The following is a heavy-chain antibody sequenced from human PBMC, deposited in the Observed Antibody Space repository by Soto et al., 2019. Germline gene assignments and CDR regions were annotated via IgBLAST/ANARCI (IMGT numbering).Heavy chain of an antibody. Sequence: GGSLRLSCAASGFTFSSYWMHWVRQAPGKGLVWVSRINSDGSSTSYADSVKGRFTISRDNAKNTLYLQMNSLRAEDTAVYYCARALGYCSGGSCYAFDIWGQGTMVTVSS. CDR1: GFTFSSYW. D-gene: IGHD2-15*01. CDR3: ARALGYCSGGSCYAFDI. CDR2: INSDGSST. V-gene: IGHV3-74*01. J-gene: IGHJ3*02.